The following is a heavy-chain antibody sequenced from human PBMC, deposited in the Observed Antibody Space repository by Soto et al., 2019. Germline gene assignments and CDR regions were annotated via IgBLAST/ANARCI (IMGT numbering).Heavy chain of an antibody. D-gene: IGHD1-26*01. CDR1: GYTFTSYD. CDR2: INAGNGNT. CDR3: ARVEVGGYYYYGMDV. J-gene: IGHJ6*02. V-gene: IGHV1-3*01. Sequence: ASVKVSCKASGYTFTSYDMHWVRQAPGQRLEWMGWINAGNGNTKYSQKFQGRVTITRDTSTSTADMELRSPRSEDTAVYYCARVEVGGYYYYGMDVWGQGTTVTVSS.